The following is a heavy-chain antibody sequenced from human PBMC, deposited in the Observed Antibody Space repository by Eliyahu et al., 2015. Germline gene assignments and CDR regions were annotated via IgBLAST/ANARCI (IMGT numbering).Heavy chain of an antibody. V-gene: IGHV4-4*07. D-gene: IGHD6-19*01. Sequence: QVQLQESGPGLVKPSETLSLTCTVSGGSISSXYWSWIRQPAGKGLEWIGRIYTSGSTNYNPPLKSRVTMSVDTSKNQFSLKLSSVTAADTAVYYCAREKYSSGWDYYYGMDVWGQGTTVTVSS. CDR2: IYTSGST. CDR1: GGSISSXY. J-gene: IGHJ6*02. CDR3: AREKYSSGWDYYYGMDV.